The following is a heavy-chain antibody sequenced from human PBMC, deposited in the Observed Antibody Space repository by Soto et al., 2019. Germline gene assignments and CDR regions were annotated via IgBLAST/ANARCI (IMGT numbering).Heavy chain of an antibody. Sequence: ASETLSLTCAVYGGSFSGYYWSWIRQPPGKGLEWIGEINHSGSTNNNPSLKSRVTISVDTSKNQFSLKLSSVAAADTAVYYCARGGVYCSGGSCYTAPDYWGQGTLVTVSS. CDR3: ARGGVYCSGGSCYTAPDY. J-gene: IGHJ4*02. CDR1: GGSFSGYY. D-gene: IGHD2-15*01. CDR2: INHSGST. V-gene: IGHV4-34*01.